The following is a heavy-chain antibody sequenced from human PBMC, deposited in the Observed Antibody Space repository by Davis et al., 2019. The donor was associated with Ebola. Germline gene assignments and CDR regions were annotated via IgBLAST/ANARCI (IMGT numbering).Heavy chain of an antibody. D-gene: IGHD5-18*01. J-gene: IGHJ4*02. Sequence: SETLSLTCAVSGGSISSGGYSWSWIRQPPGKGLEWIGYIYHSGSTNYNPSLKSRVTISVDTSKNQFSLKLSSVTAADTAVYYCARSLGYSYGYRYSHTAPPWGQGTLVTVSS. CDR2: IYHSGST. V-gene: IGHV4-30-2*01. CDR3: ARSLGYSYGYRYSHTAPP. CDR1: GGSISSGGYS.